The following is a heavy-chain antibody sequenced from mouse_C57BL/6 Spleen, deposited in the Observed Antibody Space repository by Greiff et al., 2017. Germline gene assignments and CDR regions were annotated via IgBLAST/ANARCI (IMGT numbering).Heavy chain of an antibody. J-gene: IGHJ3*01. CDR3: ARYDYDVGLAY. V-gene: IGHV1-69*01. D-gene: IGHD2-4*01. Sequence: QVQLQQPGAELVMPGASVKLSCKASGYTFTSYWMHWVKQRPGQGLEWIGEIDPSDSYTNYNQKFKGKSTLTVDKSSSTAYMQLSSLTSEDSAVYYCARYDYDVGLAYWRQGTLVTVSA. CDR2: IDPSDSYT. CDR1: GYTFTSYW.